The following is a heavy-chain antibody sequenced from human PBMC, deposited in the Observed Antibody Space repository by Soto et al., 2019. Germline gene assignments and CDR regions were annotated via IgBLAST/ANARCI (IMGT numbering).Heavy chain of an antibody. D-gene: IGHD3-22*01. J-gene: IGHJ3*02. Sequence: GGFLRLSCAASGFTFSTYSMNWVRQAPGKGLEWVSSISSSSSYIYYADSVKGRFTISRDNAENSLFLQMNSLRAEDTAVYYCARALLLGSPHAFDIWGQGTMVTVSS. V-gene: IGHV3-21*01. CDR3: ARALLLGSPHAFDI. CDR1: GFTFSTYS. CDR2: ISSSSSYI.